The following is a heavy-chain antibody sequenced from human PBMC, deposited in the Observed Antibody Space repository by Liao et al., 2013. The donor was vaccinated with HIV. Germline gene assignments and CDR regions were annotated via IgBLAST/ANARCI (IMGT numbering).Heavy chain of an antibody. CDR3: ARADWDWYFEV. Sequence: QVQLQESARTGEAFTDPVLTCTVSNGSISNGYYYWAWIRQPAGKGLEWLGRIYTAGNTKYNPSLKSRITISADSSKNQFSLKLTSVTAADTAIYFCARADWDWYFEVWGRGTLVTVSS. J-gene: IGHJ2*01. CDR2: IYTAGNT. D-gene: IGHD3/OR15-3a*01. V-gene: IGHV4-61*02. CDR1: NGSISNGYYY.